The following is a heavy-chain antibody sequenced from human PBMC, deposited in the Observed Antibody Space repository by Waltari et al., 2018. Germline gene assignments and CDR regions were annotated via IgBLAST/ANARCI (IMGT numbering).Heavy chain of an antibody. D-gene: IGHD6-19*01. V-gene: IGHV1-2*04. CDR3: ARGSRGSGGDY. Sequence: QVQLVQSGAEVKKPGASVKVSCKASGYTFTGYYMHWVRQAPGQGLEWMGWSNHNSGGTNYAQKFQGWVTMTRDTSISTAYMELSRRRSDDTAVYYCARGSRGSGGDYWGQGTLVTVSS. J-gene: IGHJ4*02. CDR2: SNHNSGGT. CDR1: GYTFTGYY.